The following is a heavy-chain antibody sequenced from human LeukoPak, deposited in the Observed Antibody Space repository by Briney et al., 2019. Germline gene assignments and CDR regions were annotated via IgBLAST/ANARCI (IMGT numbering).Heavy chain of an antibody. CDR3: ARVRGVPAAWAIDY. V-gene: IGHV3-30*04. Sequence: GGSLRLSCAASGFIFSGFAMFWVRQAPGRGLEWVAVTLYDGRIKYYADSVKGRFTISRDNSNNTLFLRMSSLREEDTAVYYCARVRGVPAAWAIDYWGQGTLVTVSS. CDR1: GFIFSGFA. CDR2: TLYDGRIK. D-gene: IGHD2-2*01. J-gene: IGHJ4*02.